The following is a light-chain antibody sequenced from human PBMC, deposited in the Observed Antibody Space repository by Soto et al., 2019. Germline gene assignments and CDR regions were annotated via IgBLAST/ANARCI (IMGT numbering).Light chain of an antibody. Sequence: QAVVAQPASVSGSPGQAITISCTGTSSDIGGHNYVSWYQQHPGKAPKLMIFDVNNRPSGISNRFSASKSDNTASLTISGLQADDEADYYCSSYTHSSTYVFGSGTQLTVL. CDR2: DVN. CDR3: SSYTHSSTYV. V-gene: IGLV2-14*03. CDR1: SSDIGGHNY. J-gene: IGLJ7*01.